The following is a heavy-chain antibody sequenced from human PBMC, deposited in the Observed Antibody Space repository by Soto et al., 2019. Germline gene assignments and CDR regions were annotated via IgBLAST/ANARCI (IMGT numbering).Heavy chain of an antibody. CDR2: IYYSGST. J-gene: IGHJ5*02. V-gene: IGHV4-59*01. D-gene: IGHD2-8*01. CDR3: ARDHRKYGGIDP. CDR1: GGSISSYY. Sequence: SETLSLTCTVSGGSISSYYWSWIRQPPGKGLEWIGYIYYSGSTNYNPSLKSRVTISVDTSKNQFSLKLSSVTAADTAVYYCARDHRKYGGIDPWGQGTLVTVSS.